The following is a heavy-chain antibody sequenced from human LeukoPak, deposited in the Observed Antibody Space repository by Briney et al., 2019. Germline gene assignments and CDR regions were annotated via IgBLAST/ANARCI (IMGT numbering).Heavy chain of an antibody. Sequence: ASVKVSCKSSGYSFTDYAITWVRQVRGQGLQWVGWISASNGNTDYAQKNQGRVAMTTDTATSTAYMELRSLRSDDTAVYYCARDRGEMATIFFDYWGQGTLVIVSS. J-gene: IGHJ4*02. CDR3: ARDRGEMATIFFDY. CDR2: ISASNGNT. CDR1: GYSFTDYA. V-gene: IGHV1-18*01. D-gene: IGHD5-24*01.